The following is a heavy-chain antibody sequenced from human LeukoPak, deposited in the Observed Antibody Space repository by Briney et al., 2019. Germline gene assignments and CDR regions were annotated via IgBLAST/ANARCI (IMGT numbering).Heavy chain of an antibody. D-gene: IGHD5-12*01. CDR3: ARDGYSGNDGL. V-gene: IGHV4-59*01. Sequence: KTSETLSLTCTVSGGSSSTYYWSWIRQPPGKGLEWIGYIYHSGSTKYNPSLKSRVTISVDTSKNQFSLKLSSVTAADTAVYYCARDGYSGNDGLWGQGTLVTVSS. J-gene: IGHJ4*02. CDR2: IYHSGST. CDR1: GGSSSTYY.